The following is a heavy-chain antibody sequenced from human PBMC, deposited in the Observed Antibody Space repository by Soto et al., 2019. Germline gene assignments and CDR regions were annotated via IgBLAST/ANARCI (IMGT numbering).Heavy chain of an antibody. J-gene: IGHJ4*02. Sequence: SVKVSCKASGGTFSSYAISWVRQAPGQGLEWMGGIIPIFGTANYAQKFQGRVTITRDTSASTAYMELSSLRSEDTAVYYCAITGYSSSWYYFDYWGQGTLVTVSS. CDR1: GGTFSSYA. CDR3: AITGYSSSWYYFDY. V-gene: IGHV1-69*05. CDR2: IIPIFGTA. D-gene: IGHD6-13*01.